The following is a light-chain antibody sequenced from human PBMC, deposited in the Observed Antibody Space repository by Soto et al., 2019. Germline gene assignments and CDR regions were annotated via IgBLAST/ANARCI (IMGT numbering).Light chain of an antibody. CDR1: PSVTNF. Sequence: GERASLSCRSSPSVTNFIAWYQQKPGQAPRLVIYGASTRATGIPARFSGSGRGSGTDFTLTISSLHPEDFAVYYCLQDYHLPITFGHGKRLELK. V-gene: IGKV3D-7*01. CDR3: LQDYHLPIT. CDR2: GAS. J-gene: IGKJ5*01.